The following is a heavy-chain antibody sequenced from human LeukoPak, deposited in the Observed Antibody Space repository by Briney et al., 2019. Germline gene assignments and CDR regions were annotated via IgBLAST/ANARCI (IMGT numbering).Heavy chain of an antibody. V-gene: IGHV3-66*01. Sequence: GGSLRLSCAASGFTPSSNYMSWVRQAPGKGREWVSAIYSGGSTYYADSVKGRFTISRDNSKNTLYLHMNSLRAEDTAVYYCARDGSGSYYRHDAFDIWGQGTMVTVSS. CDR3: ARDGSGSYYRHDAFDI. D-gene: IGHD3-10*01. CDR1: GFTPSSNY. J-gene: IGHJ3*02. CDR2: IYSGGST.